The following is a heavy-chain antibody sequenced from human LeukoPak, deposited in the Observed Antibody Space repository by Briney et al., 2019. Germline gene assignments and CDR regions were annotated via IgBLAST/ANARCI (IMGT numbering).Heavy chain of an antibody. CDR3: ASPHTAMVTRYYYYGMDV. J-gene: IGHJ6*02. CDR2: TYYRSKWYN. Sequence: SQTLSLTCAISGDSVSSNSAAWNWIRQSPSRGLEWLGRTYYRSKWYNDYAVSVKSRITINPDTSKNQFSLQLNSVTPEDTAVYYCASPHTAMVTRYYYYGMDVWGQGTTVTVSS. D-gene: IGHD5-18*01. CDR1: GDSVSSNSAA. V-gene: IGHV6-1*01.